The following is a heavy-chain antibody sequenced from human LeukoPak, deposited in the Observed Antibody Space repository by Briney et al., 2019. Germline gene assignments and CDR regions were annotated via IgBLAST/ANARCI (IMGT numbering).Heavy chain of an antibody. CDR2: ISWNSGSL. V-gene: IGHV3-9*01. Sequence: QPGRSLRLSCAASGFNFNDYAMHWVRQAPGKGLEWVSGISWNSGSLGYAGSVKGRFTVSRDNAKNSLYLQMNSLRAEDTAVYYCAGGYGGKDSTPPTRYWGQGTLVTVSS. D-gene: IGHD4-23*01. CDR1: GFNFNDYA. CDR3: AGGYGGKDSTPPTRY. J-gene: IGHJ4*02.